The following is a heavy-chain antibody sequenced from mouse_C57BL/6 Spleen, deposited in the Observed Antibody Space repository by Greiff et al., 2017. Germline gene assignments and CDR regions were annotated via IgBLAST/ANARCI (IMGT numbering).Heavy chain of an antibody. D-gene: IGHD5-5*01. CDR2: INPYNGGT. CDR1: GYTFTDYY. V-gene: IGHV1-19*01. J-gene: IGHJ2*01. CDR3: AKLPYFDY. Sequence: VHVKQSGPVLVKPGASVKMSCKASGYTFTDYYMNWVKQSHGKSLEWIGVINPYNGGTSYNQKFKGKATLTVDKSSSTAYMELNSLTSEDSAVYYCAKLPYFDYWGQGTTLTVSS.